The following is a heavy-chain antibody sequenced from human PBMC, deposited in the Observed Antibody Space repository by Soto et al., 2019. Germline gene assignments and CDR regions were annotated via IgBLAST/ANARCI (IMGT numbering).Heavy chain of an antibody. Sequence: LRLSCAASGFTFSSYWMHWVHQAPGKGLVWVSRINSDGSSTSYADSVKGRFTISRDNAKNTLYLQMNSLRAEDTAVYYCARGAARRNYYGMDVWGQGTTVTVSS. V-gene: IGHV3-74*01. CDR1: GFTFSSYW. D-gene: IGHD6-6*01. J-gene: IGHJ6*02. CDR3: ARGAARRNYYGMDV. CDR2: INSDGSST.